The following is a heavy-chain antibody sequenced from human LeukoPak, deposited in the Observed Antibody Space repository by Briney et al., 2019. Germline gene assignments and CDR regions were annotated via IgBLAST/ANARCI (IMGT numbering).Heavy chain of an antibody. CDR2: ISSSSSYI. D-gene: IGHD3-22*01. CDR1: GFTFSSYS. CDR3: ARDLGDYYDPRLYYYGMDV. Sequence: GGSLRLSCAASGFTFSSYSMNWVRQAPGKGLEWVSSISSSSSYIYYADSVKGRFTISRDNAKNSLYLQMNSLRAEDTAVYYCARDLGDYYDPRLYYYGMDVWGQGTTVTVSS. J-gene: IGHJ6*02. V-gene: IGHV3-21*01.